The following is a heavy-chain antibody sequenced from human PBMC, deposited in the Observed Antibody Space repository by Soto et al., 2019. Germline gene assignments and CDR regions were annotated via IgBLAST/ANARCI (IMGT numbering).Heavy chain of an antibody. Sequence: PSETLSLTCFVSGGSISSNIYYWGWIRQPPGKGLEWIGYMSYSRSTYYSPSLKSRVTISVDTSKNQFSLKLSSVTAADTAVYYCARQYYDYVWGSYSQNPLFDYRGQGTLVTVSS. J-gene: IGHJ4*02. CDR2: MSYSRST. V-gene: IGHV4-39*01. CDR1: GGSISSNIYY. D-gene: IGHD3-16*01. CDR3: ARQYYDYVWGSYSQNPLFDY.